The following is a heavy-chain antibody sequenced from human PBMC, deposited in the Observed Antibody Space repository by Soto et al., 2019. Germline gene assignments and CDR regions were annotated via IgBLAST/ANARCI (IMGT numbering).Heavy chain of an antibody. J-gene: IGHJ4*02. Sequence: QVQLQESGPGLVKPSQTLSLTCTVSGGSTSSDNYWSWIRQPPGKGLEWIGHIYYSGNTDYNPSLKRRLAISIDTSKNQFSLKLSSVTAAVTAVYFCAREGGESSDGLYYFDSWGQGSLVTVSS. CDR1: GGSTSSDNY. CDR2: IYYSGNT. CDR3: AREGGESSDGLYYFDS. D-gene: IGHD3-16*01. V-gene: IGHV4-30-4*01.